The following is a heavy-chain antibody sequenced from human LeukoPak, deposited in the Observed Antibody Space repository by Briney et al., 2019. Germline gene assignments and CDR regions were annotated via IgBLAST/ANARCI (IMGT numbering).Heavy chain of an antibody. V-gene: IGHV1-2*02. D-gene: IGHD6-13*01. J-gene: IGHJ6*02. CDR2: INPNSGDT. CDR3: ARDGSLDV. CDR1: GYTFNDYY. Sequence: ASVKVSCKAFGYTFNDYYMHWMRQALGQGPEWMGWINPNSGDTNYAQKLQGRVTMTRDTSISTTYMELSRLRFDDTAVYYCARDGSLDVWGQGTTATVSS.